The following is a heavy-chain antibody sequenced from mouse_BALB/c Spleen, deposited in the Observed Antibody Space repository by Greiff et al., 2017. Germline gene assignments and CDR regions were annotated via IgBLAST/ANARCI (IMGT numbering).Heavy chain of an antibody. V-gene: IGHV1-5*01. CDR2: IYPGNSDT. Sequence: EVKLVESGTVLARPGASVKMSCKASGYTFTSYWMHWVKQRPGQGLEWIGAIYPGNSDTSYNQKFKGKAKLTAVTSTSTAYMELSSLTNEDSAVYYCTRDGSNPYYAMDYWGQGTSVTVSS. D-gene: IGHD1-1*01. CDR1: GYTFTSYW. J-gene: IGHJ4*01. CDR3: TRDGSNPYYAMDY.